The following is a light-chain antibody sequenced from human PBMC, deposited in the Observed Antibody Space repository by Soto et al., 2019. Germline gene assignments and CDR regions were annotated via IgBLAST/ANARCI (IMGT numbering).Light chain of an antibody. V-gene: IGKV4-1*01. CDR3: QQYYITPPT. J-gene: IGKJ4*01. Sequence: DIVMTQSPDSLAVSLGERATINCESSQSVFYSFNSKNYLAWYQQKPGQPPKLLVHWASIRESGVPDRFSGNGSAKEFTLTNHHPQADDVADYYCQQYYITPPTFGGGTKVEIK. CDR2: WAS. CDR1: QSVFYSFNSKNY.